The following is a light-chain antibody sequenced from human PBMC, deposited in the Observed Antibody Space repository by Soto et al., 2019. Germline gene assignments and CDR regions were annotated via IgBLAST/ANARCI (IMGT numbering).Light chain of an antibody. Sequence: SVLTQPASVSGSPGQSITISCTGTSSDVGRYNYVSWYQQHPGKAPKLIIYDVSYRPSGVSDRFSGSKSGNTASLTISGLQAEDEADYYCSSYTGSSTSFGGGTKVTVL. V-gene: IGLV2-14*01. CDR2: DVS. J-gene: IGLJ3*02. CDR1: SSDVGRYNY. CDR3: SSYTGSSTS.